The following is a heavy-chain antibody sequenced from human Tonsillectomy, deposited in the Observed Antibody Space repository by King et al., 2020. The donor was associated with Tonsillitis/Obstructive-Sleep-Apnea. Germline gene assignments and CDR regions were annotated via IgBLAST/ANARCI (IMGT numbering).Heavy chain of an antibody. Sequence: VQLVESGGGLVQPGGSLRLSCAASGFTFSSFSMNWVRQAPGKGLEWGSYISTTSDIIRYADSVKGRFTISRDNAKNSLDLQMNSLRDEDTAVYYCARVPRGHDNWFDPWGQGTLVTVSS. D-gene: IGHD3-3*01. V-gene: IGHV3-48*02. CDR2: ISTTSDII. CDR1: GFTFSSFS. CDR3: ARVPRGHDNWFDP. J-gene: IGHJ5*02.